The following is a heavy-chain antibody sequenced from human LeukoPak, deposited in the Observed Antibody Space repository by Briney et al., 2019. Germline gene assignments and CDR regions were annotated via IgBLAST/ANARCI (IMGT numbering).Heavy chain of an antibody. Sequence: PGGSLRLSCAPSGSTFSAYYITCIRHAPGKGLGWVSYISSSGSTMYYADSVKGRFTISKDNAKNSLYLQMNSLRAEDTAVYYSARRVAIRSPPYYFDCWGQGTLVTVSS. CDR2: ISSSGSTM. D-gene: IGHD2-15*01. CDR3: ARRVAIRSPPYYFDC. CDR1: GSTFSAYY. J-gene: IGHJ4*02. V-gene: IGHV3-11*01.